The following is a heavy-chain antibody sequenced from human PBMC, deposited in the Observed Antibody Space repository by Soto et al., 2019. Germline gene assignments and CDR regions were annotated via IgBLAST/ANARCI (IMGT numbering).Heavy chain of an antibody. CDR2: ISAYNGNT. J-gene: IGHJ4*02. CDR1: GYTFTSDG. D-gene: IGHD3-9*01. V-gene: IGHV1-18*04. Sequence: ASVKVSCKASGYTFTSDGISWVRQAPGQGLEWMGWISAYNGNTNYAQKLQGRVTMTTDTSTSTAYMELRSLRSDDTAVYYCARSPRLTGYYTPIDYWGQGTLVTVSS. CDR3: ARSPRLTGYYTPIDY.